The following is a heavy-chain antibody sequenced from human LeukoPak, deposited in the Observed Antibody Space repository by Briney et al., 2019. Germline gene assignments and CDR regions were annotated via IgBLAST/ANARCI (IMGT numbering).Heavy chain of an antibody. V-gene: IGHV4-4*07. J-gene: IGHJ4*02. CDR2: IYTSGST. CDR3: ARDAWFGAGRTFAY. Sequence: PSETLSLTCTVSGVSISSYYWSWIRQPAGKGLEWIGRIYTSGSTNYNPSLKSRVTMSVDTSKNQFSLKLSSVTAADTAVYYCARDAWFGAGRTFAYWGQGTLVTVSS. D-gene: IGHD3-10*01. CDR1: GVSISSYY.